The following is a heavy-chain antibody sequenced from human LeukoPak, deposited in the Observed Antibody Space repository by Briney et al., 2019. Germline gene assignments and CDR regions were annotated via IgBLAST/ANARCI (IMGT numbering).Heavy chain of an antibody. CDR1: GGSISSNSYY. J-gene: IGHJ4*02. Sequence: SETLSLTCSVSGGSISSNSYYWGWIRQPPGKGLEWIGSMYHSGSTYYNPSLKSRVTISVDTSKNQFSLKLSSVTAADTAVYYCARYPVVIAGGDYWGQGTLVTVSS. CDR2: MYHSGST. D-gene: IGHD2-21*01. V-gene: IGHV4-39*07. CDR3: ARYPVVIAGGDY.